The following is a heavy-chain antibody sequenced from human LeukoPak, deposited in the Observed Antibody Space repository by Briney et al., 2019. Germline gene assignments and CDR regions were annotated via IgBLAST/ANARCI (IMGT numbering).Heavy chain of an antibody. CDR2: FDPEDGET. D-gene: IGHD6-13*01. CDR3: ATSIAAAGTRGAFDI. J-gene: IGHJ3*02. CDR1: GYTLTELS. Sequence: ASVKVSCKVSGYTLTELSMHWVRQAPGKGLEWMGGFDPEDGETIYAQKFQGRVTMTEDTSTDTAYMELSSLRSEDTAVYYCATSIAAAGTRGAFDIWGQGTMVTVSS. V-gene: IGHV1-24*01.